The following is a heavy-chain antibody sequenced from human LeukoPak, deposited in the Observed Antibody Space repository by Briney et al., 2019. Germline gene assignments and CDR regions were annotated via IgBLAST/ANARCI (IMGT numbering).Heavy chain of an antibody. J-gene: IGHJ4*02. CDR2: ISDDSSFT. Sequence: GGSLRLSCVASGLRFRSYAMNWVRQAPGKGLECISTISDDSSFTYYADSVKGRSATSRDDSKNTLYLQMNNLKVEDTAVYYCAKGRCSGVGCDSFHSWGQGALVTVSS. CDR1: GLRFRSYA. CDR3: AKGRCSGVGCDSFHS. D-gene: IGHD2-15*01. V-gene: IGHV3-23*01.